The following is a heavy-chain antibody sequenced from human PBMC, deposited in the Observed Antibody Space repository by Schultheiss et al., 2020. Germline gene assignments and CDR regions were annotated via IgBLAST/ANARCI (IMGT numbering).Heavy chain of an antibody. CDR3: ARLDHPGRPYYYDSSGYYGAYFDY. D-gene: IGHD3-22*01. Sequence: SETLSLTCTVSGGSISSSSYYWSWIRQPPGKGLEWIGTIYFSGSTNYNPSLKSRVTISVDTSKNQFSLKLSSVTAADTAVYYCARLDHPGRPYYYDSSGYYGAYFDYWGQGTLVTVSS. V-gene: IGHV4-39*01. CDR1: GGSISSSSYY. CDR2: IYFSGST. J-gene: IGHJ4*02.